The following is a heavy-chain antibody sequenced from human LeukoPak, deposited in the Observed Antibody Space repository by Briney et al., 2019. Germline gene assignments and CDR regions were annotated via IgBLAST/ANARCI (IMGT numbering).Heavy chain of an antibody. CDR2: IIPIFGTA. CDR1: GGTFSSQA. D-gene: IGHD3-22*01. CDR3: ARGPDSSTYYYFY. Sequence: GASVKVSCEASGGTFSSQAISRVRQAPGQGLEWMGGIIPIFGTANYAQKFQGKVTITADKSTSTVYMALSSLRSEDTAVYYCARGPDSSTYYYFYWGQGTLVTVSS. V-gene: IGHV1-69*06. J-gene: IGHJ4*02.